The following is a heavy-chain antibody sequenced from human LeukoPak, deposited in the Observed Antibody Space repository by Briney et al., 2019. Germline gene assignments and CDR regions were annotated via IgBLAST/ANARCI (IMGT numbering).Heavy chain of an antibody. CDR1: GYSINSGYY. Sequence: TLSHPRSVSGYSINSGYYGGWIRQPPGKGLEWIGSIYHSGSTYYNPSLKSRVTISVDTSKNQFSLKLSSVTAADTAVYYCASTSGRELLYYFDYWGQGALVTVSS. V-gene: IGHV4-38-2*01. CDR2: IYHSGST. J-gene: IGHJ4*02. D-gene: IGHD1-26*01. CDR3: ASTSGRELLYYFDY.